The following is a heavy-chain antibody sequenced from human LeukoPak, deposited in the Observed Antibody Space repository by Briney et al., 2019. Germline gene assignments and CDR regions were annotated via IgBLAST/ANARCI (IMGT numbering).Heavy chain of an antibody. D-gene: IGHD2-15*01. Sequence: PGGSLRLSCAASGFSFRNYWMGWVRQAPGKGLEWVANTKPDGSAEYYADSVRGRFTASRNNANNLLYLQMNRLRAEDTIVYCCARDGGLHTNFDYWGQGTLLTVSS. CDR1: GFSFRNYW. CDR2: TKPDGSAE. J-gene: IGHJ4*02. V-gene: IGHV3-7*01. CDR3: ARDGGLHTNFDY.